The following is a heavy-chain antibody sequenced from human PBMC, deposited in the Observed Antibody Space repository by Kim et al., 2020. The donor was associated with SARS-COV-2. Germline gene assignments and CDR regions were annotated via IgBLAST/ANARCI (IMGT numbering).Heavy chain of an antibody. CDR3: ARGYYDSSGDLAY. V-gene: IGHV4-59*13. D-gene: IGHD3-22*01. Sequence: SQTLSLTCTVSGGSMRSYYWTWIRQSPGKGLEWIGHSYYSGDTNYNPSLKSRVTISVDTSKNQFSLKLTSVTADDTAVYYCARGYYDSSGDLAYWGQGILVTVSS. J-gene: IGHJ4*02. CDR2: SYYSGDT. CDR1: GGSMRSYY.